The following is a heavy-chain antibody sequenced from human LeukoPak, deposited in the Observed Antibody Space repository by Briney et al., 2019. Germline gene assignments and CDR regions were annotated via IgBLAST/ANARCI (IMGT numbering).Heavy chain of an antibody. Sequence: ASVKVSCKASGYIFTSYGIGWVRQAPGHGLEWMGWISAYNGDTNYAQKLQGRVTMTTDTSTSTAYMEVRSLTSDDTAVYYCARDPGFDYWGQGTLVTVSS. CDR1: GYIFTSYG. CDR2: ISAYNGDT. CDR3: ARDPGFDY. J-gene: IGHJ4*02. V-gene: IGHV1-18*01. D-gene: IGHD7-27*01.